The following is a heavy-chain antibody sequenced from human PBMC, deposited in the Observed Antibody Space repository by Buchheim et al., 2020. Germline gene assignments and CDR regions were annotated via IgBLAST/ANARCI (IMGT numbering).Heavy chain of an antibody. CDR1: GGSISSGDYY. CDR2: IYYSGTA. J-gene: IGHJ6*02. CDR3: ARLYNWAMDV. Sequence: QVQLQESGPGLVKPSQTLSLTCTVSGGSISSGDYYWSWIRQPPGNGLEWIGNIYYSGTAYYSPSPKSRVTISVDTSKNHFSLRLSSVTDADTAVYYCARLYNWAMDVWGQGTT. D-gene: IGHD1-20*01. V-gene: IGHV4-30-4*01.